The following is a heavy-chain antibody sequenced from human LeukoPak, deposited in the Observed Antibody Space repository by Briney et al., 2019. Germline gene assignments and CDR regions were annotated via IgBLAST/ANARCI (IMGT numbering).Heavy chain of an antibody. Sequence: GRSLRLSCEASVFTFSHYPMDWVRQAPGKGLELVAIISDDGTNRYYADSVKGRFTISRDDSNNTVYLQMNSLRVDDTAIYFCARGKFFDIWSQGTMVTVSS. CDR3: ARGKFFDI. CDR1: VFTFSHYP. CDR2: ISDDGTNR. V-gene: IGHV3-30-3*01. J-gene: IGHJ3*02.